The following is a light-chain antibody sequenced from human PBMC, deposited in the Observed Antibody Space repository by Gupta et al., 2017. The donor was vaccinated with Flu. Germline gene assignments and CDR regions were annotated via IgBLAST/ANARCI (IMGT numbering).Light chain of an antibody. Sequence: EIVLTQSPATLSLSPGERATLTCRASQSISSYLAWYQQKPGQAPRLLISDASNRATDIPARFTGSGSGTDFTLTISSLEPEDFAVYYCQYRSNWPFRFTFGPGTAVEI. CDR1: QSISSY. V-gene: IGKV3-11*01. CDR3: QYRSNWPFRFT. J-gene: IGKJ3*01. CDR2: DAS.